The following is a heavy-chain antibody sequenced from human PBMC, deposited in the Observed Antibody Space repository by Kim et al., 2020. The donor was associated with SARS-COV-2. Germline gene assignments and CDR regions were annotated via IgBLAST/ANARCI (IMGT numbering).Heavy chain of an antibody. J-gene: IGHJ2*01. V-gene: IGHV3-7*03. Sequence: GASLRLSCAASRFTFINYWMSWVRQAPGKGLEWVANIKQDGSETYYADSVKGRFTISRDNAKYSLYLQMTSLRVEDTAVYYCARNGPDDIFEGYFDLWGRGTLVTVSS. CDR3: ARNGPDDIFEGYFDL. D-gene: IGHD3-9*01. CDR2: IKQDGSET. CDR1: RFTFINYW.